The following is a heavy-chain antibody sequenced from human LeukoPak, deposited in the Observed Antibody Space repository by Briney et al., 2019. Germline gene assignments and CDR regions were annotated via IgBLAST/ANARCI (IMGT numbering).Heavy chain of an antibody. V-gene: IGHV3-30*02. CDR3: AKDSKTYSGSYGVDY. CDR1: GFTFSSYG. CDR2: IRYDGSNK. D-gene: IGHD1-26*01. Sequence: GGSLRLSCAASGFTFSSYGMHWVRQAPGKGLGWVAFIRYDGSNKYYADSVKGRFTISRDNSKNTLYLQMNSLRAEDTAVYYCAKDSKTYSGSYGVDYWGQGTLVTVSS. J-gene: IGHJ4*02.